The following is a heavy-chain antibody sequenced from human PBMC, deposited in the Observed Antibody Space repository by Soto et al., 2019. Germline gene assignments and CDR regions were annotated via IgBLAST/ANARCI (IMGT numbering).Heavy chain of an antibody. Sequence: QVQLVESGGGVVQPGRSLRLSCAASGFTFSSYGMHWVRQAPGKGLEWVAVISYDGSNKYYADSVKGRFTISRDNSKNTLYLQMNSLRAEDTAVYYCAKELHCSSTSCYIPPGGWSYYYYYGMDVWGQGTTVTVSS. V-gene: IGHV3-30*18. CDR1: GFTFSSYG. CDR2: ISYDGSNK. J-gene: IGHJ6*02. D-gene: IGHD2-2*02. CDR3: AKELHCSSTSCYIPPGGWSYYYYYGMDV.